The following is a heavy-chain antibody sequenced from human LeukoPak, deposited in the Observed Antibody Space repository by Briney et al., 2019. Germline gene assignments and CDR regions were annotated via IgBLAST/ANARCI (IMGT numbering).Heavy chain of an antibody. CDR1: GFTFDDYG. CDR2: INWNGGST. J-gene: IGHJ6*03. V-gene: IGHV3-20*04. Sequence: GGSLRLSCAASGFTFDDYGMSWVRQAPGKGLEWVSGINWNGGSTGYADSVKGRFTISRDNAKNSLYLQMNSLRAEDTALYYCARDGVVAARDYYYYYMDVWGKGTTVTVSS. D-gene: IGHD2-15*01. CDR3: ARDGVVAARDYYYYYMDV.